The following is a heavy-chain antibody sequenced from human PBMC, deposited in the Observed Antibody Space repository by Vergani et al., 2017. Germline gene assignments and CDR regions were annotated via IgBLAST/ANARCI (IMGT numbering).Heavy chain of an antibody. D-gene: IGHD3-16*02. CDR2: IYYSGST. V-gene: IGHV4-59*01. CDR3: ARISYDYVWGSYRPYYYYYMDV. CDR1: GGSISSYY. Sequence: VQLLESGGGLVQPGGSLRLSCNVSGGSISSYYWSWIRQPPGKGLEWIWYIYYSGSTNYNPSLKSRVTIAVATSKNQFSLKLSSVTAADTAVYYCARISYDYVWGSYRPYYYYYMDVWGKGTTVTVSS. J-gene: IGHJ6*03.